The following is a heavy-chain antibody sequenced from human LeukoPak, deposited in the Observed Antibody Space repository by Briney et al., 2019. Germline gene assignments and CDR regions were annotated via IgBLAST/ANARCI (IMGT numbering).Heavy chain of an antibody. V-gene: IGHV4-59*12. Sequence: SETLSLTCTVSGGSISSYYWSWIRQPPGKGLEWIGYIYYSGSTNYNPSLKSRVTISVDTSKNQFSLKLNSVTAADTAVYYCARRVKGIAARARGGWFDPWGQGTLVTVSS. CDR3: ARRVKGIAARARGGWFDP. D-gene: IGHD6-13*01. J-gene: IGHJ5*02. CDR2: IYYSGST. CDR1: GGSISSYY.